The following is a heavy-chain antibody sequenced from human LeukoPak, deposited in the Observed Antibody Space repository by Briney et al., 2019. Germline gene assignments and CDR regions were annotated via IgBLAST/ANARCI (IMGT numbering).Heavy chain of an antibody. V-gene: IGHV3-21*06. CDR1: GFSFGNYN. Sequence: PGGSLRLSRAASGFSFGNYNMNWVRQAPGKGLEWVSSIGGSSDFIYYGDSVKGRFTISRENAKNSVYLQMNSLRAEDTAVYYCLRDESGSFFAYWGQGTLVIVSS. CDR2: IGGSSDFI. D-gene: IGHD3-10*01. J-gene: IGHJ4*02. CDR3: LRDESGSFFAY.